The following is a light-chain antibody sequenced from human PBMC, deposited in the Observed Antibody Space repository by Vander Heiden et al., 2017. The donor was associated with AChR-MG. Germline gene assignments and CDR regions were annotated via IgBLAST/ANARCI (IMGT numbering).Light chain of an antibody. V-gene: IGKV2-28*01. J-gene: IGKJ1*01. Sequence: DIVMTQSPLSLPVTPGEPASISCRPSQSLLHSNGFNYLDWYLQKPGQSPQLLIYLGSSRASGVPDRFSGSGAGTDFTLKISRVEAEDVGVYYCMQALQTPRTFGQGTNVEIK. CDR3: MQALQTPRT. CDR2: LGS. CDR1: QSLLHSNGFNY.